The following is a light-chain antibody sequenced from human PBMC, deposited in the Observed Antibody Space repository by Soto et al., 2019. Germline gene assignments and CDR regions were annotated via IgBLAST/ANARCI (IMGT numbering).Light chain of an antibody. V-gene: IGLV2-14*01. Sequence: QSALTQPASVSGSPGQSITISCTGTSSDVGGYNFVSWYQQHPGKTPKLLIYGVSNRPSGVSNRFSGSKSGNTASLTISGLQTEDEADYYCSSYTTSSTVVFGGGTSSPS. CDR1: SSDVGGYNF. CDR2: GVS. J-gene: IGLJ2*01. CDR3: SSYTTSSTVV.